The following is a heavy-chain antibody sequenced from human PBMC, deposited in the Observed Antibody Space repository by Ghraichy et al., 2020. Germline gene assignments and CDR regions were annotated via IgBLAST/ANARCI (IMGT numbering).Heavy chain of an antibody. J-gene: IGHJ4*02. CDR3: ARLNDFWSGEDFEY. CDR2: IYYIGST. V-gene: IGHV4-39*01. Sequence: SETLSLTCSVSGDSINNSPYYWGWIRQPPGKGLEWIGTIYYIGSTYSNPSLRSRLTISVDTSKNQFSLKLTSVTAADTAVYYCARLNDFWSGEDFEYWGQGTLVTVSS. CDR1: GDSINNSPYY. D-gene: IGHD3-3*01.